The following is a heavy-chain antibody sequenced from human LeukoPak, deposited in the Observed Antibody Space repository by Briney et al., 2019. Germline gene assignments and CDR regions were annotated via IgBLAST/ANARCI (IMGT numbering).Heavy chain of an antibody. CDR1: GYTFDDYA. CDR2: ISWNGGSI. V-gene: IGHV3-9*01. Sequence: PGGSLRLSCAASGYTFDDYAMHWVRQAPGKGLEWVSGISWNGGSIGYADSVKGRFTISRDNAKNSLYLQMNSLRAEDTALYYCAKVGRRLAARYYFDYWGRGTLVTVSS. J-gene: IGHJ4*02. D-gene: IGHD6-6*01. CDR3: AKVGRRLAARYYFDY.